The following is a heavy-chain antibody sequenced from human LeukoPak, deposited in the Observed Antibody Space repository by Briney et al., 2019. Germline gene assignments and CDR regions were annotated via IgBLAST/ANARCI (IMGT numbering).Heavy chain of an antibody. CDR3: ARLYYDSRGYYWFDP. CDR1: GGSIRSTNYY. J-gene: IGHJ5*02. Sequence: SETLSLTRTVSGGSIRSTNYYWGCIPQPPGRGREWIGSVYYSGSTYSKPSLKSRVTVSVDTSKNQFSMKLSSVTAADTAVYYCARLYYDSRGYYWFDPWGQGTLVTVSS. V-gene: IGHV4-39*01. D-gene: IGHD3-22*01. CDR2: VYYSGST.